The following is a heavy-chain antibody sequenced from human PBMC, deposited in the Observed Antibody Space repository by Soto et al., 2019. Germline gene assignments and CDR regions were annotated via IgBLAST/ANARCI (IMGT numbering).Heavy chain of an antibody. Sequence: QVQLVQSGAEVKKPGASVKVSCKASGYTFTSYGISWVRQAPGQGLEWMGWISAYNGNTNYAQKLQGRVTMTTDTSTSTAYMELRSLRSDDTAVYYCARGARAPLDRTPLYYYYGMDVWGQGTTVTVSS. CDR3: ARGARAPLDRTPLYYYYGMDV. CDR1: GYTFTSYG. CDR2: ISAYNGNT. J-gene: IGHJ6*02. V-gene: IGHV1-18*01.